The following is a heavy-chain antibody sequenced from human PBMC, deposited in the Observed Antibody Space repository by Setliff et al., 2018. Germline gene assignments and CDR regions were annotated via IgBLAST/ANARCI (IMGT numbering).Heavy chain of an antibody. CDR2: INHSGNT. CDR1: GGSFSDYY. CDR3: ARDLWYSGSYEAFDI. J-gene: IGHJ3*02. V-gene: IGHV4-34*01. D-gene: IGHD1-26*01. Sequence: SETLSLTCAASGGSFSDYYWTWIRQPPGKGLEWIGEINHSGNTKSKPSLKSRVTITVDPSKNQFSLKLNSVTAADTAVYYCARDLWYSGSYEAFDIWGQGTMVTVSS.